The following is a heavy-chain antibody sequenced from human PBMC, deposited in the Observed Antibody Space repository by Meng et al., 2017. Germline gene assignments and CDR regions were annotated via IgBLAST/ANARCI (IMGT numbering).Heavy chain of an antibody. CDR1: GGSISSGSYY. J-gene: IGHJ6*02. CDR3: ARDIAVKYYYGSGSYSDYYAMDV. V-gene: IGHV4-61*02. CDR2: IYTSGST. D-gene: IGHD3-10*01. Sequence: TLSPTCTVPGGSISSGSYYWSWIRQPAGKGLEWIGRIYTSGSTNYNPSLKSRVTISVDTSKNQFSLKLSSVTAADTAVYYCARDIAVKYYYGSGSYSDYYAMDVWGQGTTVTVSS.